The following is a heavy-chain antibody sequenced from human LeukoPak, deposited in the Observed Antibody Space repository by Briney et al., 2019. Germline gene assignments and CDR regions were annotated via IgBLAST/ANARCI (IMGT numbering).Heavy chain of an antibody. CDR1: GFTFDDYA. V-gene: IGHV3-9*01. D-gene: IGHD1-1*01. Sequence: PGGSLRLSCAASGFTFDDYAMHWVRQAPGKGLEWVSGISWNSGSIGYADSVKGRFTISRDNAKNSLYLQMNSLRAEDTALYYCAKSDIAKTAEIPNAFDIWGQGTMVTVSS. CDR2: ISWNSGSI. J-gene: IGHJ3*02. CDR3: AKSDIAKTAEIPNAFDI.